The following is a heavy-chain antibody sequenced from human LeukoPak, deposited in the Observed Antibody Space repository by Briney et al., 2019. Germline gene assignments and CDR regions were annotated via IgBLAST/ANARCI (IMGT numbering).Heavy chain of an antibody. V-gene: IGHV4-4*07. J-gene: IGHJ4*02. D-gene: IGHD2-8*01. CDR2: IYISGST. CDR1: GGSISSYY. CDR3: ARDPDRMASAAYFDY. Sequence: SETLSLTCTVSGGSISSYYWSWIRQPAGKGLEWIGRIYISGSTNYNPSLKSRVTMSVDTSKNQFSLKLSSVTAADTAVYYCARDPDRMASAAYFDYWGQGTLVTVSS.